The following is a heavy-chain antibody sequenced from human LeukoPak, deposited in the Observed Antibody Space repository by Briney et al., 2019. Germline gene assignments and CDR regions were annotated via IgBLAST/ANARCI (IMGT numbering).Heavy chain of an antibody. CDR2: IYPGDSKT. CDR1: GFTFSSYW. D-gene: IGHD2-21*01. V-gene: IGHV5-51*01. Sequence: ASVKVSCKASGFTFSSYWIGWVRQMPGKGLEWMGIIYPGDSKTRYSPSFQGQVTISADKSISTAYLQWSSLRASDTAIYYCASASRGDYYWLFDPWGQGTLVTVSS. CDR3: ASASRGDYYWLFDP. J-gene: IGHJ5*02.